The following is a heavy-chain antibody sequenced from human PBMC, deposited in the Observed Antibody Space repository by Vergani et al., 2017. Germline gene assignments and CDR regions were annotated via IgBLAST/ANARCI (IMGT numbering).Heavy chain of an antibody. V-gene: IGHV3-66*01. CDR2: IYSGGST. CDR1: GFTVSSNY. D-gene: IGHD5-24*01. Sequence: EVQLVESGGGLVQPGGSLRLSCAASGFTVSSNYMSWVRQAPGKGLEWVSVIYSGGSTYYADSVKGRFTISRDNSKNTLYLQMNSLRAEDTAVYYCARGAEGMATISXFDYWGQGTLVTVSS. CDR3: ARGAEGMATISXFDY. J-gene: IGHJ4*02.